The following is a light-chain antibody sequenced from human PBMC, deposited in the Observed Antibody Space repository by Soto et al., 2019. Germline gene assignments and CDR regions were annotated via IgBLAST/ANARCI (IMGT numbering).Light chain of an antibody. J-gene: IGKJ1*01. V-gene: IGKV1-5*01. Sequence: DIQMTQTPATLSAFAGDRVTATCRASQSVSSWVAWYQEKPGRGPKLLIYDASTWQSGVPSRFIGSGSGTEFTLTITSLQPDDFATYYCQHYNTYSPGTFGQGTRVEVK. CDR1: QSVSSW. CDR3: QHYNTYSPGT. CDR2: DAS.